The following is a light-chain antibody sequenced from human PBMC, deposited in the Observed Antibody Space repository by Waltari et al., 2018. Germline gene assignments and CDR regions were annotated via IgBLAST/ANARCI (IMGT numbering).Light chain of an antibody. CDR1: QSITSW. V-gene: IGKV1-5*01. CDR3: QQYYNWLWT. CDR2: DAS. J-gene: IGKJ1*01. Sequence: DIQMTQSPFTLSASVGDRVTITCRASQSITSWLAWYQQKPGKAPKLLIYDASSLESGVPSRFSGSGSGTEFTLTISSLQPDDFATYYCQQYYNWLWTFGQGTKVEIK.